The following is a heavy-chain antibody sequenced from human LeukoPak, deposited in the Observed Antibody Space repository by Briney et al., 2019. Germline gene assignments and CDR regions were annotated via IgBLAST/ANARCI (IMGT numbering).Heavy chain of an antibody. CDR3: ARRSKIAAAAYYYGMDV. CDR2: ISAYNGNT. J-gene: IGHJ6*02. D-gene: IGHD6-13*01. V-gene: IGHV1-18*01. Sequence: ASVTVSCKASGYTFTSYGISWVRQAPGQGLEWMGWISAYNGNTNYAQKLQGRVTMTTDTSTSTAYMELRSLRSDDTAVYYCARRSKIAAAAYYYGMDVWGQGTTVTVSS. CDR1: GYTFTSYG.